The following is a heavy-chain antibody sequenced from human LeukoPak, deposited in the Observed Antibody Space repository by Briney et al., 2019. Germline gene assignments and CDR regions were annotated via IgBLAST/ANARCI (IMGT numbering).Heavy chain of an antibody. D-gene: IGHD2-2*01. V-gene: IGHV1-2*02. CDR3: AGEVVVVPAANWFDP. CDR1: GYTFTGYY. CDR2: INPNSGGT. Sequence: ASVKVSCKASGYTFTGYYMHWVRQAPGQGLEWMGWINPNSGGTNYAQKFQGRVTMTRDTSISTAYMELSRLRSDDTAVYYCAGEVVVVPAANWFDPWGQGTLVTVSS. J-gene: IGHJ5*02.